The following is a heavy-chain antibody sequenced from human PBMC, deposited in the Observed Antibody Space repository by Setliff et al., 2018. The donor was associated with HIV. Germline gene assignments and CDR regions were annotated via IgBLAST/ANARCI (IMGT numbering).Heavy chain of an antibody. D-gene: IGHD3-10*02. CDR2: IYYSGST. CDR1: GGSISSYY. CDR3: ARGHMLITYYYYYYMDV. V-gene: IGHV4-59*01. J-gene: IGHJ6*03. Sequence: SETLSLTCTVSGGSISSYYWSWIRQPPGKGLEWIGYIYYSGSTNYNPSLKSRVTISVDKSKNQFSLKLSSVTAADTAVYYCARGHMLITYYYYYYMDVWGKGTTVTVS.